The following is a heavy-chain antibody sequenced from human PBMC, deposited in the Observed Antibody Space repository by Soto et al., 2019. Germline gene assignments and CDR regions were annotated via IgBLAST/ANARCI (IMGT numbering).Heavy chain of an antibody. Sequence: QVQLQESGPGLVKPSQTLSLTCTVSGGSISSGGYYWSWIRQHPGKGLEWIGYIYYSGSTYYTPSLKRRVTIAVDSSKHRFSLKLRCVTAADTPVYYCARLPYSSSIDWFHPWGEGALVTVSS. CDR1: GGSISSGGYY. CDR2: IYYSGST. CDR3: ARLPYSSSIDWFHP. J-gene: IGHJ5*02. D-gene: IGHD6-6*01. V-gene: IGHV4-31*03.